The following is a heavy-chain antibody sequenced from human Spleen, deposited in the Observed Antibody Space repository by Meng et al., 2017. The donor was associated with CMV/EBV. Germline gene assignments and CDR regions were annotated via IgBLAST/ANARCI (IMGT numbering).Heavy chain of an antibody. V-gene: IGHV3-30*04. Sequence: SYAMHWVRQAPGKWLEWVAVISYDGSNKYYADSVKGRFTISRDNSKNTLYLQMNSLRAEDTAVYYCASPSRIAAAGTVLDGAEYFQHWGQGTLVTVSS. D-gene: IGHD6-13*01. CDR2: ISYDGSNK. J-gene: IGHJ1*01. CDR3: ASPSRIAAAGTVLDGAEYFQH. CDR1: SYA.